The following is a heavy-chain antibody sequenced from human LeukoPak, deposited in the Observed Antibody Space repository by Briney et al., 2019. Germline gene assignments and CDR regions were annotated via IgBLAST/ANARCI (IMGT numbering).Heavy chain of an antibody. V-gene: IGHV3-48*01. CDR2: ISSGNTTI. D-gene: IGHD3-10*01. CDR1: GFTFTKYS. J-gene: IGHJ4*02. CDR3: ARRESTTMVRGGVDY. Sequence: PGGSLRLSCAASGFTFTKYSMHWVRQTPGKGLEWVSYISSGNTTIYYTDSVKGRFTISRDNAKNSLYLQMNSLRAEDTAVYYCARRESTTMVRGGVDYWGQGTLVTVSS.